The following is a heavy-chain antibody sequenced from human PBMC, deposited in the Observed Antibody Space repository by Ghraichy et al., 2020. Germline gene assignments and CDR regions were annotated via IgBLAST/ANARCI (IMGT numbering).Heavy chain of an antibody. Sequence: SETLSLTCAVSGGSISSSNWWSWVRQPPGKGLEWIGEIYHSGSTNYNPSLKSLVTISVDKSKNQFSLKLSSVTAADTAVYYCAQGYYYDSSGYYYDAFDIWGQGTMVTVSS. CDR2: IYHSGST. D-gene: IGHD3-22*01. CDR1: GGSISSSNW. V-gene: IGHV4-4*02. CDR3: AQGYYYDSSGYYYDAFDI. J-gene: IGHJ3*02.